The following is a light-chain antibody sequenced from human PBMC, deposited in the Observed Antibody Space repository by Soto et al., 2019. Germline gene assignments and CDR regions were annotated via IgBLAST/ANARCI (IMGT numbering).Light chain of an antibody. J-gene: IGKJ1*01. CDR1: QSLLHSNGYNY. CDR3: MQARQPPRT. CDR2: LGS. Sequence: DIVMTQSPLSLPVTPGEPASISCRSSQSLLHSNGYNYLDWYLQKPGQSPQLLIYLGSNRASGVXAXXSGSWSGTDLTLKISRVEAEDFGVYYCMQARQPPRTFGQGTKVEIK. V-gene: IGKV2-28*01.